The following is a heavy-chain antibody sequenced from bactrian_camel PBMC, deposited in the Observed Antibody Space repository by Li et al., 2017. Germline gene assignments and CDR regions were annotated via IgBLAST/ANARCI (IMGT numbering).Heavy chain of an antibody. D-gene: IGHD2*01. CDR3: AAANVPVVAIATMTRVLREMGFPD. CDR2: ITAGSRLT. V-gene: IGHV3S53*01. Sequence: HVQLVESGGGSVEAGGYLRLSCAASGYINSGKTMAWFRQAPGMEREGVAAITAGSRLTYYADSVKGRFTISRDNAKNTLYLHMNSLKPEDTAIYYCAAANVPVVAIATMTRVLREMGFPDWGRGTQVTVS. J-gene: IGHJ4*01. CDR1: GYINSGKT.